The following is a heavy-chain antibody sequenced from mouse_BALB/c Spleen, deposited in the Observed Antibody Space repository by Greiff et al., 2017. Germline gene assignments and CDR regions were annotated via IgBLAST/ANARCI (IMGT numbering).Heavy chain of an antibody. CDR1: GYTFTSYW. CDR2: INPSTGYT. V-gene: IGHV1-7*01. J-gene: IGHJ2*01. CDR3: ARGYGNYHY. D-gene: IGHD2-10*02. Sequence: VQLQQSGAELAKPGASVKMSCKASGYTFTSYWMHWVKQRPGQGPEWIGYINPSTGYTEYNQKFKDKATLTADKSSSTAYMQLSSLTSEDSAVYYCARGYGNYHYWGQGTTLTVSS.